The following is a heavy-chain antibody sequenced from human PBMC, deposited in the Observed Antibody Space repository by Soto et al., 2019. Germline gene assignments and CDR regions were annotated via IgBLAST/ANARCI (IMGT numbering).Heavy chain of an antibody. CDR1: GGSINSGGYY. V-gene: IGHV4-31*03. CDR3: AREPSI. J-gene: IGHJ4*02. Sequence: QVQLQESGPGLVKPSQTLSLTCTVSGGSINSGGYYWSWTRQHPGKGLEWVGYIYYSGSTYYTPSLTSRVTISVATSTTQSSLKLSSVTAADTAVYYCAREPSIWGPGTLVTVSS. CDR2: IYYSGST.